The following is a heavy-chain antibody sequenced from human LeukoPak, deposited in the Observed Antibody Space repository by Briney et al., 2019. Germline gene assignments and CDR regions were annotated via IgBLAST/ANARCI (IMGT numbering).Heavy chain of an antibody. Sequence: ASVKVSCKASGYTFTGNYIHWVRQAPGQGLEWMGWINPNSGGTSYAQNFQGRVTMTRDTSISTAYMELSRLRSDDTAMYYCAREHSSSSGKVFDYWGQGTLVTVSS. V-gene: IGHV1-2*02. CDR3: AREHSSSSGKVFDY. CDR2: INPNSGGT. J-gene: IGHJ4*02. CDR1: GYTFTGNY. D-gene: IGHD6-6*01.